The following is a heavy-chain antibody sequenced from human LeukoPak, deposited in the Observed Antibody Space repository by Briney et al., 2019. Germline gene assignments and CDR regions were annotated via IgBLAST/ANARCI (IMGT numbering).Heavy chain of an antibody. V-gene: IGHV3-48*03. CDR1: GFTFSSYE. D-gene: IGHD7-27*01. J-gene: IGHJ5*02. CDR3: ARDNEELGIHWFDP. CDR2: ISSSGSTI. Sequence: GGSLRLSCAASGFTFSSYEMNWVRQAPGKGLEWVSYISSSGSTIYYADSVKGRFTISRDNAKNSLYLQMNSLRAEDTAVYYCARDNEELGIHWFDPWGQGTLVTVSS.